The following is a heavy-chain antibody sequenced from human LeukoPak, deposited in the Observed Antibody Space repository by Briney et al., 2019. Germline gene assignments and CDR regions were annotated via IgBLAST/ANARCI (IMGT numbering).Heavy chain of an antibody. D-gene: IGHD1-14*01. J-gene: IGHJ4*02. Sequence: GGSLRLSCAASGFTFMTYWMNWVRQAPGKGLEWVAFINEDGTEKSYVDSVKGRFTISRDNAKKSLYLQMNSLRAEDTAVYYCARHKTGALFDWGQGTLVTVSS. CDR2: INEDGTEK. V-gene: IGHV3-7*01. CDR1: GFTFMTYW. CDR3: ARHKTGALFD.